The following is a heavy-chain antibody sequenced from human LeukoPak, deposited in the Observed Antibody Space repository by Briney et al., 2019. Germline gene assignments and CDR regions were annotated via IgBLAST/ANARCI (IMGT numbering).Heavy chain of an antibody. Sequence: GGSLRLSCAASGFTFSNFAMSWVRQAPGKGLEWVSAISDSGGSTYYADSVEGRFTISRDNSKNTLYLQMNSLRAEDTAVYYCAKDLYFGSGSFFDYWGQGALVTVSP. D-gene: IGHD3-10*01. V-gene: IGHV3-23*01. CDR1: GFTFSNFA. CDR3: AKDLYFGSGSFFDY. CDR2: ISDSGGST. J-gene: IGHJ4*02.